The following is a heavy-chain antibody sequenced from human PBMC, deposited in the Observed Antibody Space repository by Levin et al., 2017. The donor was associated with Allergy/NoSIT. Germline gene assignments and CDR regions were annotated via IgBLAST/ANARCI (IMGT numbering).Heavy chain of an antibody. CDR3: AKDIEVGEYSSSWWGHFDY. CDR2: ISWDGGST. J-gene: IGHJ4*02. D-gene: IGHD6-13*01. CDR1: GFTFDDYT. V-gene: IGHV3-43*01. Sequence: PGGSLRLSCAASGFTFDDYTMHWVRQAPGKGLEWVSLISWDGGSTYYADSVKGRFTISRDNSKNSLYLQMNSLRTEDTALYYCAKDIEVGEYSSSWWGHFDYWGQGTLVTVSS.